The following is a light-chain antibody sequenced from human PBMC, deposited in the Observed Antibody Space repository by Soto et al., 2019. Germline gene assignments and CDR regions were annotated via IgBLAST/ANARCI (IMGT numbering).Light chain of an antibody. V-gene: IGKV1-33*01. CDR3: QQFDNLPSIT. CDR1: QDISKY. J-gene: IGKJ5*01. CDR2: DAY. Sequence: DIQMTQSPSSLSASVGDRVTITCQASQDISKYLNWYQQKPGKAPKLPIKDAYNLQTGVPSRFSGSGSGTDFTLTISSLQPEDIATYYCQQFDNLPSITFGPGTRLEIK.